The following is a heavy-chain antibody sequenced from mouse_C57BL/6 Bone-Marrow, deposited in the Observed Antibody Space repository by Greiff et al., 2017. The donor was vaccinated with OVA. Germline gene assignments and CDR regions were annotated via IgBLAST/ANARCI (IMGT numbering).Heavy chain of an antibody. V-gene: IGHV5-4*03. CDR2: ISDGGSYT. J-gene: IGHJ3*01. CDR1: GFTFSSYA. CDR3: ARTDDYAWFAY. D-gene: IGHD2-4*01. Sequence: EVKLVEPGGGLVKPGGSLKLSCAASGFTFSSYAMSWVRQTPEKRLEWVATISDGGSYTYYPDNVKGRFTISRDNAKNNLYLQMSHLKSEDTAMYYCARTDDYAWFAYWGQGTLVTVSA.